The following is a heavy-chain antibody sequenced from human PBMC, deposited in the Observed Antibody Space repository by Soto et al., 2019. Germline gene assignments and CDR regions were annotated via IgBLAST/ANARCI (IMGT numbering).Heavy chain of an antibody. CDR3: AREFIAAGHFDY. D-gene: IGHD6-13*01. CDR1: GCSISSGGYY. CDR2: IYYSGST. Sequence: SETLSLTCTVSGCSISSGGYYWSWIRQHPGKGLEWIGYIYYSGSTYYNPSLKSRVTISVDTSKNQFSLKLSSVTAADTAVYYCAREFIAAGHFDYWGQGTLVTVSS. V-gene: IGHV4-31*03. J-gene: IGHJ4*02.